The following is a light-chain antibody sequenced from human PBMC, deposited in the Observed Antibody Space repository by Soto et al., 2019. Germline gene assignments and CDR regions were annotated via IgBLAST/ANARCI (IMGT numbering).Light chain of an antibody. CDR2: DVT. V-gene: IGLV2-11*01. J-gene: IGLJ3*02. CDR1: SSDVGGYNY. Sequence: QSALTQPRSVSGSPGQSVTISCTGTSSDVGGYNYVSWYQQQPGKAPKLMIYDVTKRPSGVPDRLSGSKSGNTASLTISGLQTEDEADYYCCSYAGSYTLVFGGGTKLIVL. CDR3: CSYAGSYTLV.